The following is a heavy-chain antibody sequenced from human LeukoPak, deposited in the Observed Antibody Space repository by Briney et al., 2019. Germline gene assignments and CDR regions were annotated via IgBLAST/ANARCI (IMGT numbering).Heavy chain of an antibody. CDR3: ARADWFDP. J-gene: IGHJ5*02. CDR2: ISSSSIYI. CDR1: GFTFSSYS. V-gene: IGHV3-21*01. Sequence: PGGSLRLSCAASGFTFSSYSMNWVRQAPGKGLEWVSSISSSSIYIYYADSVKGRFTISRENAKNSLYLQMNSLRAEDTAVYYCARADWFDPWGQGTLVTVSS.